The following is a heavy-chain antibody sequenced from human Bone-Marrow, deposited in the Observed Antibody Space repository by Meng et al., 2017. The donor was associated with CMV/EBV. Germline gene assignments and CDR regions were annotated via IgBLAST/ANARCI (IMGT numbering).Heavy chain of an antibody. V-gene: IGHV1-46*01. CDR2: INPSGGST. Sequence: ASVKVSCKASGYTFTSYYMHWVRQAPGQGLEWMGIINPSGGSTSYAQKFQGRVTMTRDTSTSTVYMELSSLRSEDTAVYYCARELVTTGTVSPLNVWGQGTTVTVSS. CDR1: GYTFTSYY. D-gene: IGHD1-1*01. CDR3: ARELVTTGTVSPLNV. J-gene: IGHJ6*02.